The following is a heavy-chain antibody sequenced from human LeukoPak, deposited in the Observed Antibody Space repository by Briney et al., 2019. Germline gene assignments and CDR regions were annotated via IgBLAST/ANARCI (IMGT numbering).Heavy chain of an antibody. CDR2: ISRSSS. CDR3: ARLSYDSSGYYPFDY. CDR1: GFTFSDYY. D-gene: IGHD3-22*01. J-gene: IGHJ4*02. Sequence: LGGSLRLSCAASGFTFSDYYMGWIRQAPGKGLEGVSYISRSSSYYADSVKGRFTITRDNAKNSLYLQMNSLRAEDTAVYYCARLSYDSSGYYPFDYWGQGTLVTVSS. V-gene: IGHV3-11*06.